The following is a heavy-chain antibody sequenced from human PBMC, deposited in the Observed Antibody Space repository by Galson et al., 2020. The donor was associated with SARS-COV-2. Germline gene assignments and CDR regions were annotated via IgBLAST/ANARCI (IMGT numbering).Heavy chain of an antibody. D-gene: IGHD3-22*01. J-gene: IGHJ4*02. CDR1: GFTFSSYW. CDR2: IKQDGSEK. V-gene: IGHV3-7*01. Sequence: QLGESLKISCAASGFTFSSYWMSWVRQAPGKGLAWVANIKQDGSEKYYVDSVKGRFTISRDNAKNSLYLQMNSLRAEDTAVYYCARDRDYYDSSGFDYWGQGTLVTVSS. CDR3: ARDRDYYDSSGFDY.